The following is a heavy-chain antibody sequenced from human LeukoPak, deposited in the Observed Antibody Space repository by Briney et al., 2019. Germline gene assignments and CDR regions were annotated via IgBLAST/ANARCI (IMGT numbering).Heavy chain of an antibody. CDR2: INTNTGNP. V-gene: IGHV7-4-1*02. Sequence: ASVKVSCKASGYTFTGYYMHWVRQAPGQGLEWMGWINTNTGNPTYAQGFTGRFVFSLDTSVSTAYLQISSLKAEDTAVYYCARTPYYYDSSGYSYYFDYWGQGTLVTVSS. D-gene: IGHD3-22*01. CDR3: ARTPYYYDSSGYSYYFDY. CDR1: GYTFTGYY. J-gene: IGHJ4*02.